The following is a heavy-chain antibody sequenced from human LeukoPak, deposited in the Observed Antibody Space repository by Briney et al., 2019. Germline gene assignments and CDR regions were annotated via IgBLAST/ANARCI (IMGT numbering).Heavy chain of an antibody. V-gene: IGHV3-30*18. D-gene: IGHD3-10*01. CDR2: ISYDGSNK. J-gene: IGHJ4*02. CDR1: GFTFSSYG. Sequence: GRSLRLSCAASGFTFSSYGTHWVRQAPGKGLEWVAVISYDGSNKYYADSVKGRFTISRDNSKNTLYLQMNSLRAEDTAVYYCAKFPTKVRGVAYWGQGTLVTVSS. CDR3: AKFPTKVRGVAY.